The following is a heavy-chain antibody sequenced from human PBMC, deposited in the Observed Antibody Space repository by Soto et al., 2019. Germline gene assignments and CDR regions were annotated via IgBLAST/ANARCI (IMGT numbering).Heavy chain of an antibody. CDR1: GYSFTTYG. V-gene: IGHV1-18*01. D-gene: IGHD2-15*01. J-gene: IGHJ4*02. CDR3: ARVLYVGVAGAFAY. Sequence: QVHLEQSGAEVKTPGASVKVACKVSGYSFTTYGITWLRQAPGQGLEWMGWINPHNGYTNYAQNLQGSVSMTTDSSTSTAYLELRSLRYDDTAVHSCARVLYVGVAGAFAYWGQGTLVTVSS. CDR2: INPHNGYT.